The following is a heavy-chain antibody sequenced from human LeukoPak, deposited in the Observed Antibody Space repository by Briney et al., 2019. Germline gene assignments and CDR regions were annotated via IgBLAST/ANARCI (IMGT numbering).Heavy chain of an antibody. V-gene: IGHV1-2*02. CDR1: RNTFTGHY. Sequence: GASVKVSCKASRNTFTGHYIHWVRRAPGQGLEWMGWINPYSGDTNYAQKFQGRVTMTRDMSISTVYMDLSRLRSDDSAMYYCARVGWDLPIDYWGEGTLVTVSS. CDR3: ARVGWDLPIDY. CDR2: INPYSGDT. D-gene: IGHD4-23*01. J-gene: IGHJ4*02.